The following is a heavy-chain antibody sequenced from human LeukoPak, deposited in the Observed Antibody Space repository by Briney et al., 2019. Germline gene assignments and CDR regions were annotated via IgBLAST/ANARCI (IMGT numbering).Heavy chain of an antibody. J-gene: IGHJ4*02. CDR1: GGSISNYY. CDR3: ARAQQISHYFDY. D-gene: IGHD6-13*01. Sequence: TETLSDTCTVSGGSISNYYWNWIRQPPGKGPEWVGYIYHSANRYYSDSIKYNPSLKIRVFISVDTSKNQFSLRLHSVSAADTAVYYCARAQQISHYFDYWGQGTLVTVSS. V-gene: IGHV4-59*01. CDR2: IYHSANRYYSDSI.